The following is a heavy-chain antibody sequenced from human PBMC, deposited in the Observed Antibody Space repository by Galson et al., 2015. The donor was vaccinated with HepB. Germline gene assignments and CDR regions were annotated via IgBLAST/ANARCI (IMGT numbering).Heavy chain of an antibody. CDR1: GYTFTSYG. V-gene: IGHV1-18*04. D-gene: IGHD2-2*01. CDR2: ISAYNGNT. J-gene: IGHJ6*03. CDR3: ARERRDIVVVPAAIDRRDYYYYYMDV. Sequence: SVKVSCKASGYTFTSYGISWVRQAPGQGLEWMGWISAYNGNTNYAQKLQGRVTMTTDTSTSTAYMELRSLRSDDTAVYYCARERRDIVVVPAAIDRRDYYYYYMDVWGKGTTVTVSS.